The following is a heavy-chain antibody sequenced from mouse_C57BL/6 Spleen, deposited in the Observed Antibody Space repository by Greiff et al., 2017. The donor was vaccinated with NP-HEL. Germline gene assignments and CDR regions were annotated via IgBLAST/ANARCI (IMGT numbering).Heavy chain of an antibody. CDR2: IDPEDGDT. V-gene: IGHV14-1*01. CDR3: TIPYYGRDYYAMDY. D-gene: IGHD1-1*01. CDR1: GFNIKDYY. J-gene: IGHJ4*01. Sequence: VQLQQSGAELVRPGASVKLSCTASGFNIKDYYMHWVKQRPEQGLEWIGRIDPEDGDTEYAPKFQGKATMTADTSSNTAYLQLSSLTSEDTAVYYCTIPYYGRDYYAMDYWGQGTSVTVSS.